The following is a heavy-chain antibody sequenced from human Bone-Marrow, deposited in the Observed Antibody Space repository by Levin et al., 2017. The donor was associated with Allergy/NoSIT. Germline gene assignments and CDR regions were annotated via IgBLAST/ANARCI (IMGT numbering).Heavy chain of an antibody. CDR1: GFTVSSNY. CDR2: IYSGGRA. V-gene: IGHV3-53*01. D-gene: IGHD3-22*01. J-gene: IGHJ4*02. CDR3: ARGPYDGSGYFGSFDY. Sequence: PGGSLRLSCAASGFTVSSNYMSWVRQAPGKGLEWVSVIYSGGRAYYADSVKGRFTISRDNSKNTLYLQMNSLRAEDTAVYYCARGPYDGSGYFGSFDYWGQGTLVTVSS.